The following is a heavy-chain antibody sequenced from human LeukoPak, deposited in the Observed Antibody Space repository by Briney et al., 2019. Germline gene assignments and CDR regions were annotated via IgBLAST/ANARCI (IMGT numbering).Heavy chain of an antibody. CDR2: ISGSGGST. Sequence: GGSLRLSCAASGFTFSSYAMSWVRQAPGKGLEWVSAISGSGGSTYYADSVKGRFTISRDNSKNTLYLQMNSLRAEDTAVYYCAKEGASSSVRLGYYYFDYWGQGALVTVSS. J-gene: IGHJ4*02. D-gene: IGHD2-2*01. V-gene: IGHV3-23*01. CDR3: AKEGASSSVRLGYYYFDY. CDR1: GFTFSSYA.